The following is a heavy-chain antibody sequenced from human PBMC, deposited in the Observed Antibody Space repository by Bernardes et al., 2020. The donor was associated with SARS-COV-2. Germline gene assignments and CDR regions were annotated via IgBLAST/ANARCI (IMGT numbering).Heavy chain of an antibody. Sequence: GSLRLSCAASGFTFNTYAMHWVRQAPDKGLEWVAFISFDGSNKYYADSVKGRFTISRDNSRNTLYLLMNSLRPEDTAVYYCARDWDYGESGYYYGVDVWGQGTTVTVSS. CDR2: ISFDGSNK. D-gene: IGHD4-17*01. CDR3: ARDWDYGESGYYYGVDV. V-gene: IGHV3-30-3*01. J-gene: IGHJ6*02. CDR1: GFTFNTYA.